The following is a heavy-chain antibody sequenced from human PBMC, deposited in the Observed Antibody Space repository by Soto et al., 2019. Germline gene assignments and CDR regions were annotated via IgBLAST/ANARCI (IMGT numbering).Heavy chain of an antibody. Sequence: PGGSLRLSCAASGFTFGSYAMSWVRQAPGKGLEWVSAISGSGGSTYYADSVRGRFTISRDNSKNTLYLQMNSLRADATAVSYCAKWGLKYDILTCYYFRGMDVWGKGTAVTVSS. CDR1: GFTFGSYA. D-gene: IGHD3-9*01. CDR3: AKWGLKYDILTCYYFRGMDV. CDR2: ISGSGGST. V-gene: IGHV3-23*01. J-gene: IGHJ6*01.